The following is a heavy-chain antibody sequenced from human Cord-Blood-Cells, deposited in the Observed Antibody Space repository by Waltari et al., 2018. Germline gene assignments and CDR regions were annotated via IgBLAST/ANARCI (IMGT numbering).Heavy chain of an antibody. D-gene: IGHD1-26*01. Sequence: QVQLVQSGAEVKKPGSSVKVSCKASRGTFSSYAISWVRKAPGQGLEWMGGIIPIFGTANYAQKFQGRVTITADESTSTAYMELSSLRSEDTAVYYCARGVGVGATEYFQHWGQGTLVTVSS. CDR3: ARGVGVGATEYFQH. V-gene: IGHV1-69*01. CDR2: IIPIFGTA. J-gene: IGHJ1*01. CDR1: RGTFSSYA.